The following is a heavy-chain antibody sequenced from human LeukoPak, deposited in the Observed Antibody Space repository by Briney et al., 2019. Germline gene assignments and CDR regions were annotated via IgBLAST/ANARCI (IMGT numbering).Heavy chain of an antibody. CDR3: ARDRTVTPRYYYGMDV. CDR1: GGSFSGYY. J-gene: IGHJ6*02. D-gene: IGHD4-17*01. V-gene: IGHV4-34*01. CDR2: INHSGST. Sequence: SETLSLTCAVYGGSFSGYYWSWIRQPPGKGLEWIGEINHSGSTNYNPSLKSRVTISVDTSKNQFSLKLSSVTAADTAVYYCARDRTVTPRYYYGMDVWGQGTTVTVSS.